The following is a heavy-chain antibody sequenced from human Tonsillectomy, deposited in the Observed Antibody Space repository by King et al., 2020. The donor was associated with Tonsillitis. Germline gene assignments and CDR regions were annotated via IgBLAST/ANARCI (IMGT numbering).Heavy chain of an antibody. CDR2: THPGDSDT. J-gene: IGHJ6*03. D-gene: IGHD3-16*01. Sequence: VQLVESGAEVKKPGDSLKISCRGTGYSFSTYWIGWVRQMPGKGLEWMGITHPGDSDTRYSPSFQGQVTISADNSIDTAYMQWSSLKASDTAIYYCARLEGGSPYYYYYMDVWGKGTTVTVSS. CDR3: ARLEGGSPYYYYYMDV. V-gene: IGHV5-51*03. CDR1: GYSFSTYW.